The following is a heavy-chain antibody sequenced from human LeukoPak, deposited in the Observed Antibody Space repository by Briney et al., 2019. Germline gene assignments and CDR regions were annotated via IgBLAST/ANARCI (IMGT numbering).Heavy chain of an antibody. CDR2: MNPNSGNT. Sequence: GASVKVSCKASGYTFSSHDVNWVQQATGQGLEWMGWMNPNSGNTGYAQKFQGRVTMTRNTSISTAYMELTSLTSEDSAVYYCAKAVKYSYGSGSSYYFDYWGQGALVTVSS. J-gene: IGHJ4*02. V-gene: IGHV1-8*01. CDR3: AKAVKYSYGSGSSYYFDY. D-gene: IGHD3-10*01. CDR1: GYTFSSHD.